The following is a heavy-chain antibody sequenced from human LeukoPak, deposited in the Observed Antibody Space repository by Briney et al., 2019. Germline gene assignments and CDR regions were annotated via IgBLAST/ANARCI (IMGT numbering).Heavy chain of an antibody. CDR3: ARDVYGDGYNSFDY. J-gene: IGHJ4*02. V-gene: IGHV3-66*01. CDR1: GFIFSSNH. Sequence: GGSLRLSCAVSGFIFSSNHMNWVRQAPGKGLEWVSVIYSGGYSGVRPFYADSVKGRFTTSSDSSKNTLFLQMNSLRAEDTAVYYCARDVYGDGYNSFDYWGLGILVTVSS. CDR2: IYSGGYSGVRP. D-gene: IGHD5-24*01.